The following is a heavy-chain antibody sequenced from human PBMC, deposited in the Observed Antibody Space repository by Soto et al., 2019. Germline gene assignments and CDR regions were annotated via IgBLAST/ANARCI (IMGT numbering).Heavy chain of an antibody. V-gene: IGHV4-34*01. J-gene: IGHJ4*02. CDR3: ARLDSSGYYYPFDY. D-gene: IGHD3-22*01. CDR1: GGSFSGYY. CDR2: INHSGST. Sequence: LSLTCAVYGGSFSGYYWSWIRQPPGKGLEWIGEINHSGSTNYNPSLKSRVTISVDTSKNQFSLKLSSVTAADTAVYYCARLDSSGYYYPFDYWGQRTLVTVSS.